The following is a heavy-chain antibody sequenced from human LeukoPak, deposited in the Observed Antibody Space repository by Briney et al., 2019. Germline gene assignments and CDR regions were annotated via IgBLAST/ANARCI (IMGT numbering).Heavy chain of an antibody. D-gene: IGHD3-10*01. Sequence: PSETLSLTCTVSGGSISSGSYYWSWIRQPAGKGLEWIGRIYTSGSTNYDPSLKSRVTISVDTSKNQFSLKLSSVTAADTAVYYCARDPYYYGSGTNYYYYYMDVWGKGTTVTISS. V-gene: IGHV4-61*02. CDR2: IYTSGST. CDR3: ARDPYYYGSGTNYYYYYMDV. CDR1: GGSISSGSYY. J-gene: IGHJ6*03.